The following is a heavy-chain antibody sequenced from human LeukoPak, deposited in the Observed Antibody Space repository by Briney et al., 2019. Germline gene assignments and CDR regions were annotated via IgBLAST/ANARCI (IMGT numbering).Heavy chain of an antibody. CDR3: ARQLPPVVKYYFDY. V-gene: IGHV3-33*01. J-gene: IGHJ4*02. D-gene: IGHD1-7*01. CDR2: TWDYGSIE. Sequence: GGSLRLSCAASGFTFSSYGMRWVRQAPGKGLEWLAVTWDYGSIEYYADSVKGRFTITTDNSKNTLNLQINSLRAEDTAVYYCARQLPPVVKYYFDYWGQGTLVTVSS. CDR1: GFTFSSYG.